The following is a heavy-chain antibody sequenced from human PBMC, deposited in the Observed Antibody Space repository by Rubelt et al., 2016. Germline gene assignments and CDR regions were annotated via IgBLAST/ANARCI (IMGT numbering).Heavy chain of an antibody. V-gene: IGHV1-2*06. CDR3: AQDGVYGMDV. D-gene: IGHD2-8*01. CDR1: GYRFTGPY. CDR2: INPNSGGT. J-gene: IGHJ6*02. Sequence: QVQLVQSGAEVKKPGASVKVSCKAPGYRFTGPYMHWVRQAPGQGLEWMGRINPNSGGTNYAQKFQGRGTMTRDTSISSDYRGRSRLGADDTAVYYGAQDGVYGMDVWGQGTTVTVSS.